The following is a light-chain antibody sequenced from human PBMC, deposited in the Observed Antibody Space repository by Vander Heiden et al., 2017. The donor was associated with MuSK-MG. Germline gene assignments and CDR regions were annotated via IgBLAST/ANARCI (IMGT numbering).Light chain of an antibody. CDR2: AAS. Sequence: DIQMTQSPSSLSASVGDRVTISCRASQGISNYLAWYQQKPGKVPKLLIYAASTLQSGVPSRFSGSGSGTDFTLTISSLQPEDVATYYCQKYNSAPPLTFGGGTKVEIK. J-gene: IGKJ4*01. V-gene: IGKV1-27*01. CDR1: QGISNY. CDR3: QKYNSAPPLT.